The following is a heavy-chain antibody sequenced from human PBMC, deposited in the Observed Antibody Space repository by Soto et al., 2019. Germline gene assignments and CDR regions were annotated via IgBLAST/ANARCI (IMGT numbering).Heavy chain of an antibody. CDR3: AGGGDYDILTGSDY. CDR1: GGTFSSYA. V-gene: IGHV1-69*13. J-gene: IGHJ4*02. CDR2: IIPIFGTA. Sequence: SVKVSCKASGGTFSSYAISWVRQAPGQGLEWMGGIIPIFGTANYAQKFQGRVTITADGSTSTAYMELSSLRSEDTAVYYCAGGGDYDILTGSDYWGQGTLVTVSS. D-gene: IGHD3-9*01.